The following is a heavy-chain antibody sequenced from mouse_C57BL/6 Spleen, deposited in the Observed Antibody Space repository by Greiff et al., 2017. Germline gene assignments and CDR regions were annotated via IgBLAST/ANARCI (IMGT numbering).Heavy chain of an antibody. D-gene: IGHD1-3*01. J-gene: IGHJ3*01. CDR3: AGRELNCDWFAY. V-gene: IGHV1-59*01. Sequence: QVQLKQPGAELVRPGTSVKLSCKASGYTFTSYWMHWVKQRPGQGLEWIGVIDPSDSYTNYNQKFKGKATLTVDTSSSTAYMQLSSLTSEDSAVYYCAGRELNCDWFAYWGQGTLVTVSA. CDR1: GYTFTSYW. CDR2: IDPSDSYT.